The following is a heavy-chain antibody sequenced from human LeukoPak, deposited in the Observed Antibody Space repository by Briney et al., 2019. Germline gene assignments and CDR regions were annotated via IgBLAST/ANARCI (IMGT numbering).Heavy chain of an antibody. CDR2: VTTKPNNYAT. CDR1: GFIISGSD. Sequence: PGGSLRLSCAASGFIISGSDMHWVRQASGKGLEWVGRVTTKPNNYATTYGASVKGRFTISRDDSANTAYLQMNSLKTEDTAVYYCTTYRSGHYWGQGTLVTVSS. CDR3: TTYRSGHY. V-gene: IGHV3-73*01. D-gene: IGHD6-19*01. J-gene: IGHJ4*02.